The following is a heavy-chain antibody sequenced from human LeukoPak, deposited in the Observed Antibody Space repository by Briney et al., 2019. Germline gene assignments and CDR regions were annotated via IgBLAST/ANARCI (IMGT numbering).Heavy chain of an antibody. Sequence: ASVKVSCKASGYTFTGYYMHWVRQAPGQGLEWMGWINPNSGGTNYAQKFQGRVTTTRDTSISTAYMELSRLRSDDTAVYYCARLDIVVVPAANDAFDIWGQGTMVTVSS. J-gene: IGHJ3*02. CDR2: INPNSGGT. CDR3: ARLDIVVVPAANDAFDI. V-gene: IGHV1-2*02. D-gene: IGHD2-2*01. CDR1: GYTFTGYY.